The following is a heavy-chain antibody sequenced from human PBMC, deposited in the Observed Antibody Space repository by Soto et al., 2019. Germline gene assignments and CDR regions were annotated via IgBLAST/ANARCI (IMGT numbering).Heavy chain of an antibody. Sequence: GESLKISCKGSGYSFTSYWIGWVRQMPGKGLEWMGIIYPGDSDTRYSPSFQGQVTISADKSISTAYLQWSSLKASDTAMYFCARGYVVVPAASHSPACGWLDPWGQGTLVAAST. J-gene: IGHJ5*02. D-gene: IGHD2-2*01. CDR1: GYSFTSYW. CDR2: IYPGDSDT. CDR3: ARGYVVVPAASHSPACGWLDP. V-gene: IGHV5-51*01.